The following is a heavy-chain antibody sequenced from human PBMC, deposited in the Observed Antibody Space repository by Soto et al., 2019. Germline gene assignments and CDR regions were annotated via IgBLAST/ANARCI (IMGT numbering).Heavy chain of an antibody. CDR3: AKDYYYGSGTFDY. J-gene: IGHJ4*02. CDR2: ISGSGGST. CDR1: GFTFSSYG. Sequence: GGSLRLSCAASGFTFSSYGVHWVRQAPGKGLEWVSAISGSGGSTYYADSVKGRFTISRDNSKNTLYLQMNSLRAEDTAVYYCAKDYYYGSGTFDYWGQGTLVTVSS. V-gene: IGHV3-23*01. D-gene: IGHD3-10*01.